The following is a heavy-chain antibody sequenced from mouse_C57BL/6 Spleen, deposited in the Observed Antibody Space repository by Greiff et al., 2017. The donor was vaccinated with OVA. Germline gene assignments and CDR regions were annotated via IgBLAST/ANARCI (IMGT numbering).Heavy chain of an antibody. J-gene: IGHJ2*01. D-gene: IGHD1-1*01. CDR1: GFTFSDYG. CDR3: ARPYYYGSGGYFDY. Sequence: EVMLVESGGGLVKPGGSLKLSCAASGFTFSDYGMHWVRQAPEKGLEWVAYISSGSSTIYYADTVKGRFTISRDNAKNTLFLQMTSLRSEDTAMYYCARPYYYGSGGYFDYWGQGTTLTVSS. V-gene: IGHV5-17*01. CDR2: ISSGSSTI.